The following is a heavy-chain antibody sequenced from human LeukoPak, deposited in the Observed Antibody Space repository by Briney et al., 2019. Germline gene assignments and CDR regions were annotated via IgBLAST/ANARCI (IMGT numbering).Heavy chain of an antibody. V-gene: IGHV3-21*01. CDR2: ITSSSSYI. D-gene: IGHD1-26*01. Sequence: PGGSLRLSCAASGFTFSTYNMNWVRQAPGKGLEWVSSITSSSSYIFYADSVKGRFTISRDNAKNSLYLQMNSLRAEYTAVYYCARYSGTYRDFWGQGTLVTVSS. J-gene: IGHJ4*02. CDR1: GFTFSTYN. CDR3: ARYSGTYRDF.